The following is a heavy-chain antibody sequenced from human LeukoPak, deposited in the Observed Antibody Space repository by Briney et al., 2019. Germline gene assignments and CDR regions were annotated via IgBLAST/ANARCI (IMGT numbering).Heavy chain of an antibody. D-gene: IGHD3-3*01. J-gene: IGHJ3*01. CDR2: IYSTGST. CDR1: GGPISSYY. V-gene: IGHV4-4*07. Sequence: SETLSLTCTVSGGPISSYYWSWIRRPAGKGLEWIGRIYSTGSTDYNPSLKSRVSMSVDTSNNQFSLKLSPVTAADTAVYYCAREHYDFWSGLDAFDVWGQGTMVTVSS. CDR3: AREHYDFWSGLDAFDV.